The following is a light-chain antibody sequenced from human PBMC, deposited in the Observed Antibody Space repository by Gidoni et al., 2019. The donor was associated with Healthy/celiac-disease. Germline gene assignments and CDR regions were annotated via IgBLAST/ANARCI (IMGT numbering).Light chain of an antibody. CDR2: DAS. J-gene: IGKJ2*01. Sequence: IVLPQYPATLSLSPGDRATLSCRASQSVSSYLAWYQQKPGQAPRLLIYDASSRATGIPARFSGSGSGTDFTLTISSLEPEDFAVYYCQQRSNWPPYTFGQGTKLEIK. CDR3: QQRSNWPPYT. V-gene: IGKV3-11*01. CDR1: QSVSSY.